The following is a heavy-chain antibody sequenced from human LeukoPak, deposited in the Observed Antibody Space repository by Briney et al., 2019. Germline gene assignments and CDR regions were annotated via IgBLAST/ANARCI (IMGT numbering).Heavy chain of an antibody. CDR1: GYTFTGYY. V-gene: IGHV1-2*02. CDR3: ARARERGNWFDP. CDR2: INPNSGGT. Sequence: ASVKVSCKASGYTFTGYYMHWVRQAPGQGLEWMGWINPNSGGTNYAQKLQGRVTMTRDTSISTAYMELSRLRSDDTAVYYCARARERGNWFDPWGQGTLVTVSS. J-gene: IGHJ5*02. D-gene: IGHD3-10*01.